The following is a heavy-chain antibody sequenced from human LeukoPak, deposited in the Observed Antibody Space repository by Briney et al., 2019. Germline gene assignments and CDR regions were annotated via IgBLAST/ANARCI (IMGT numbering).Heavy chain of an antibody. CDR2: ISGGGGST. V-gene: IGHV3-23*01. CDR1: GFTFTSYS. CDR3: AKDGGYDYYYYGMDV. J-gene: IGHJ6*02. Sequence: GGSLRLSCAASGFTFTSYSMNWVRQAPGKGLEWVSTISGGGGSTYYADSVKGRFTISRDNSKNTLYLQVNSLRAEDTAVYYCAKDGGYDYYYYGMDVWGQGTTVTVSS. D-gene: IGHD5-12*01.